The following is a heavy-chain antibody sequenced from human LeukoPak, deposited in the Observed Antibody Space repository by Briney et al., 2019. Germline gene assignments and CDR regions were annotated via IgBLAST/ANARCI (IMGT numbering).Heavy chain of an antibody. D-gene: IGHD3-10*01. CDR2: IYYSGST. Sequence: SETLSLTCTVSGGSISSGDYYWSWIRQPPGKGLEWIGYIYYSGSTYYNPSLKSRVTISVDTSKNQFSLKLSSVTAADTAVYYCALTIRGVPFDAFDIWGQGTMVTVSS. J-gene: IGHJ3*02. V-gene: IGHV4-30-4*08. CDR3: ALTIRGVPFDAFDI. CDR1: GGSISSGDYY.